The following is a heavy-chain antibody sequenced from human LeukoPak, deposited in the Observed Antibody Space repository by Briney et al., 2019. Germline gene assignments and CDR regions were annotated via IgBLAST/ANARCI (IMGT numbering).Heavy chain of an antibody. J-gene: IGHJ4*02. CDR1: GGSISSYY. V-gene: IGHV4-59*08. CDR2: IYYSGST. Sequence: PSGTLSLTCAVSGGSISSYYWSWIRQPPGKGLEWIGYIYYSGSTNYNPSLKSRVTISIDTSKNQFSLKLSSVTAADTAVYYCARPGIAAAGGFDYWGQGTLVTVSS. D-gene: IGHD6-13*01. CDR3: ARPGIAAAGGFDY.